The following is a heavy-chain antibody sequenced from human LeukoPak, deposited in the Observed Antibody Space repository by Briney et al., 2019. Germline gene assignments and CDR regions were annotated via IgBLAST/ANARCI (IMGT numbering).Heavy chain of an antibody. CDR1: GFTFSSNW. CDR3: ARDLPAVGGGYFDY. Sequence: GSLRLSCAASGFTFSSNWMSWVRQAPGKGLEWVANIKEDGSEKNSVDSVKGRFTISRDNAKNSLYLQMNSLRVEDTAVYYCARDLPAVGGGYFDYWGQGTLVTVSS. V-gene: IGHV3-7*01. CDR2: IKEDGSEK. J-gene: IGHJ4*02. D-gene: IGHD2-2*01.